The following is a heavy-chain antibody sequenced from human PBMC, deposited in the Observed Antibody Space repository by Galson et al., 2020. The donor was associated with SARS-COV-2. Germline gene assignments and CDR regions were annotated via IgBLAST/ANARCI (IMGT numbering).Heavy chain of an antibody. CDR1: GGSISSSSYY. Sequence: SETLSLTCTVSGGSISSSSYYWGWIRQPPGKGREWIGSSQYSGSTYYNPPLKSRVTISVDTSKNQFSLKLSSVTAADTAVYYCARLYSSGWYDGGFDYWGQGTLVTVSS. CDR3: ARLYSSGWYDGGFDY. D-gene: IGHD6-19*01. V-gene: IGHV4-39*01. CDR2: SQYSGST. J-gene: IGHJ4*02.